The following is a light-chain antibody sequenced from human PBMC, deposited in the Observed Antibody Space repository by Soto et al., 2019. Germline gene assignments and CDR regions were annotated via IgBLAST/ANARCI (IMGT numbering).Light chain of an antibody. Sequence: QSALTQPASVSGCPGQSITISCTGTNSDIGAFDYVSWYQHHPGKAPRLLIYDVNNWPSGVSDRFSGSKSGNTASLTISGLQAEDEAVYYCSSYTTTTPVVFGGRTKLTVL. V-gene: IGLV2-14*03. CDR1: NSDIGAFDY. CDR2: DVN. CDR3: SSYTTTTPVV. J-gene: IGLJ2*01.